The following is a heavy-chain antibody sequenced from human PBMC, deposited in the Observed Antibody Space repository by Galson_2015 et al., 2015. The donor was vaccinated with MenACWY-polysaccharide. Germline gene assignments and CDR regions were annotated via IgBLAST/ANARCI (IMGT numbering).Heavy chain of an antibody. CDR1: GFRVSESF. J-gene: IGHJ4*02. CDR3: ARESNWAYDY. CDR2: IYPSGAK. Sequence: SLRLSCEASGFRVSESFLSWVRQVPGRGLDYVSDIYPSGAKYYRAPVSGRFTMSRDAFQNSLYLQMNNLRVEDTAIYFCARESNWAYDYWGQGTLVTVSS. V-gene: IGHV3-53*01. D-gene: IGHD3-16*01.